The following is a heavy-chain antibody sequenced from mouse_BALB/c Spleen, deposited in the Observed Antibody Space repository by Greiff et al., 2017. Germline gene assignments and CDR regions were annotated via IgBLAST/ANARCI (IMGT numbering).Heavy chain of an antibody. V-gene: IGHV5-12-2*01. J-gene: IGHJ4*01. Sequence: EVKLVESGGGLVQPGGSLKLSCAASGFTFSSYTMSWVRQTPEKRLEWVAYISNGGGSTYYPDTVKGRFTISRDNAKNTLYLQMSRLKSEDTAMYYCARGDSSGYVPYAMDYWGQGTSVTVSS. CDR1: GFTFSSYT. D-gene: IGHD3-2*01. CDR3: ARGDSSGYVPYAMDY. CDR2: ISNGGGST.